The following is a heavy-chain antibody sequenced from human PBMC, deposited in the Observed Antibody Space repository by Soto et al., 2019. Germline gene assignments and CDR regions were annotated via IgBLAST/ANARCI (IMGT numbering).Heavy chain of an antibody. V-gene: IGHV1-69*06. CDR2: IIPIFGTA. Sequence: SVKVSCKASGGTFSSYAISWVRQAPGQGLEWMGGIIPIFGTANYAQKFQGRVTITADKSTSTAYMELSSLRSEDTAVYYCARGRFSSETYYDFWSGYYHFDYWGQGTLVTSPQ. D-gene: IGHD3-3*01. CDR1: GGTFSSYA. CDR3: ARGRFSSETYYDFWSGYYHFDY. J-gene: IGHJ4*02.